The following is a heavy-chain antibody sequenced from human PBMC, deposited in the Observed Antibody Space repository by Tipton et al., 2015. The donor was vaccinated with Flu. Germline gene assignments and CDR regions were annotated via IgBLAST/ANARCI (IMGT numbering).Heavy chain of an antibody. D-gene: IGHD3-16*01. CDR3: ARGVVWGGNYPLHYYGMDV. V-gene: IGHV4-39*07. J-gene: IGHJ6*02. CDR2: LYHSGSS. Sequence: LRLSCSVSGGSISSSNYFWVWVRQPPGKGLEWIGGLYHSGSSQFNPSLKSRLTLSVDTSKNQFSLKLSSVTAADTAVYYCARGVVWGGNYPLHYYGMDVWGQGTTVTVSS. CDR1: GGSISSSNYF.